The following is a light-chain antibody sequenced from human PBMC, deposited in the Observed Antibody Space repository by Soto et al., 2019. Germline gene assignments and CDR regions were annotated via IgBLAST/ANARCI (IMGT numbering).Light chain of an antibody. J-gene: IGLJ2*01. V-gene: IGLV3-1*01. CDR3: QAWDSSTHVV. Sequence: SYELSQPPSVSVSPGQTASITCSGAKLGSKYACWYQQKPGQSPVLVMYQDTKRPAGIPERFSGSNSGNTATLTISGTQAMEEAGYYCQAWDSSTHVVFGRGTKLTVL. CDR1: KLGSKY. CDR2: QDT.